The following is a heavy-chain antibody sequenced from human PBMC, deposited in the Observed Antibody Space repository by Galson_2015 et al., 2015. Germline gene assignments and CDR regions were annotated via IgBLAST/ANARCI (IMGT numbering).Heavy chain of an antibody. D-gene: IGHD3-22*01. CDR3: ATARFSSGYYYHAFDI. V-gene: IGHV1-69*13. J-gene: IGHJ3*02. CDR1: GGTFSSYA. CDR2: IIPIFGTA. Sequence: SVKVSCKASGGTFSSYAISWVRQAPGQGLEWMGGIIPIFGTANYAQKFQGRVTITADESTSTAYMELSSLRSEDTAVYYCATARFSSGYYYHAFDIWGQGTMVTVSS.